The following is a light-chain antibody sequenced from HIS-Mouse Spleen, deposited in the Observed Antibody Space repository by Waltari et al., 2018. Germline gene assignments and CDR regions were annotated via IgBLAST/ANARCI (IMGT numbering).Light chain of an antibody. CDR2: SNN. Sequence: QSVLTQPPSASGTPGQRVTISCSGRSSNIGSNTVNWYQQLPGTAPKLLIDSNNQRPSGVPDRFSGSKSGTSASLAISGLQSEDEADYYCAAWDDSLNGYVFGTGTKVTVL. CDR1: SSNIGSNT. V-gene: IGLV1-44*01. J-gene: IGLJ1*01. CDR3: AAWDDSLNGYV.